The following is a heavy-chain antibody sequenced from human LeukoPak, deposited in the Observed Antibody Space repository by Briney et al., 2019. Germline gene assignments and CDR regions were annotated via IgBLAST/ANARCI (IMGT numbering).Heavy chain of an antibody. Sequence: GGSLRLSCAASGFTFSSHAMRWVRQAPGKGLAWVSPISGSGGRTYYADSVKGRFTISRDNSKNTLYLQMNSLKAKDTAVYYCAEAAGRGYNYGDYFDYWGQGTLGTVSS. J-gene: IGHJ4*02. CDR1: GFTFSSHA. CDR3: AEAAGRGYNYGDYFDY. D-gene: IGHD5-18*01. V-gene: IGHV3-23*01. CDR2: ISGSGGRT.